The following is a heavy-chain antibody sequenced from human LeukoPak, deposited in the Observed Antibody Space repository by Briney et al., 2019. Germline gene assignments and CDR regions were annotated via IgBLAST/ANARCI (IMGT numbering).Heavy chain of an antibody. CDR1: GFTFSSYS. V-gene: IGHV3-48*02. Sequence: GGSLRLSCAASGFTFSSYSMNWVRQAPGKGLEWASYISSSSSSIYYADSVKGRFTISRDNAKTSLYLQMNSLRDEDTAVYYCARVGYGGNSGGDYWGQGTLVTVSS. D-gene: IGHD4-23*01. J-gene: IGHJ4*02. CDR2: ISSSSSSI. CDR3: ARVGYGGNSGGDY.